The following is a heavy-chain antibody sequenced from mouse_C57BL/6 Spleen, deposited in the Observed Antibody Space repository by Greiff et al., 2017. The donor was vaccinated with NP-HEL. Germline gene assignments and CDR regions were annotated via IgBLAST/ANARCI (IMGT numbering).Heavy chain of an antibody. V-gene: IGHV1-7*01. J-gene: IGHJ3*01. CDR2: ITPSSGYT. CDR3: ARAPYDYDGAWFAY. CDR1: GYTFTSYW. D-gene: IGHD2-4*01. Sequence: VQLQQSGAELAKPGASVKLSCKASGYTFTSYWMHWVKQRPGQGLEWIGYITPSSGYTKYNQTFKDKATLTADNSSSPAYIQLSSLPYEDSAVYYCARAPYDYDGAWFAYWGQGTLVTVSA.